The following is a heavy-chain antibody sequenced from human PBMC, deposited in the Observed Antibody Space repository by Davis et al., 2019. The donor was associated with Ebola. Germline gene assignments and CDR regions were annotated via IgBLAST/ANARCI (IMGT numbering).Heavy chain of an antibody. V-gene: IGHV1-69*06. D-gene: IGHD6-13*01. CDR3: ARESSSWGNGDWFDP. Sequence: AASVKVSCKASGGTFSTYAISWVRQAPGQGLEWMGGIIPIFGTANYAQKFQGRVTITADKSTSTAYMELSSLRSEDTAVYYCARESSSWGNGDWFDPWGQGTLVTVSS. CDR2: IIPIFGTA. J-gene: IGHJ5*02. CDR1: GGTFSTYA.